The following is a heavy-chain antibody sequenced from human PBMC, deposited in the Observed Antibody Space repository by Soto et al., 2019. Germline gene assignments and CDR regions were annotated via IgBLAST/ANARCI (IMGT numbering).Heavy chain of an antibody. V-gene: IGHV4-59*08. J-gene: IGHJ4*02. Sequence: PSETLSLTCTVSGGSISSYYWSWIRQPPGKGLESIGYIYYSGRTNYNPSLKSRVTISVDTSKNLFSLKLRSVTAADTAVYYCARSATYYDFLTGYPPLDYWGQGTLVTVSS. CDR3: ARSATYYDFLTGYPPLDY. CDR2: IYYSGRT. CDR1: GGSISSYY. D-gene: IGHD3-9*01.